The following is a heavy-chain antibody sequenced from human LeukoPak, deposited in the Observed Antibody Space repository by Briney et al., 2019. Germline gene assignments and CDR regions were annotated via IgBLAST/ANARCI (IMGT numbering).Heavy chain of an antibody. Sequence: PGGSLRLSCAASGFTFSSYAMSWVRQAPGKGLEWVSAISGSGGSTYYADSVKGRFTISRDSSKNTLYLQMNSLRAEDTAVYYCAKDLGSVGATNYWGQGTLVTVSS. CDR1: GFTFSSYA. D-gene: IGHD1-26*01. CDR3: AKDLGSVGATNY. J-gene: IGHJ4*02. V-gene: IGHV3-23*01. CDR2: ISGSGGST.